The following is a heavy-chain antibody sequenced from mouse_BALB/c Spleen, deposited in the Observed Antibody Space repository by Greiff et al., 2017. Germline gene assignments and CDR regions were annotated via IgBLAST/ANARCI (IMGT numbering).Heavy chain of an antibody. J-gene: IGHJ2*01. Sequence: EVMLVESGPGLVKPSQSLSLTCTVTGYSITSDYAWNWIRQFPGNKLEWMGYISYSGSTSYNPSLKSRISITRDTSKNQFFLQLNSVTTEDTATYYCARSGGNYVGYFDYWGQGTTLTVSS. V-gene: IGHV3-2*02. CDR1: GYSITSDYA. CDR2: ISYSGST. CDR3: ARSGGNYVGYFDY. D-gene: IGHD2-1*01.